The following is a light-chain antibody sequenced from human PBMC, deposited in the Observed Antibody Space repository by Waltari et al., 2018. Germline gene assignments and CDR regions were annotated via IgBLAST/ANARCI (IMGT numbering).Light chain of an antibody. Sequence: QLVLTQPPSASASLGASVKLTCTLSSGHSTNVIAWLQKRPEEGPRYLMKVNSDGSHNKGDEIPDRFSGSSSGAERYLTISSLQSEDEADYYCQTGGHGTWVFGGGTKLTVL. CDR1: SGHSTNV. CDR3: QTGGHGTWV. V-gene: IGLV4-69*01. CDR2: VNSDGSH. J-gene: IGLJ3*02.